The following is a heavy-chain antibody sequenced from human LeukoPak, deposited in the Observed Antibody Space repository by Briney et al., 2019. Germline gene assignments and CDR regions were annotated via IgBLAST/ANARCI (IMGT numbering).Heavy chain of an antibody. D-gene: IGHD2-2*01. CDR1: GGSISSRY. CDR3: ARVYCSSTSCLFDY. V-gene: IGHV4-4*07. CDR2: VHTSGST. Sequence: SETLSLTCTVSGGSISSRYWSWIRQPAGKGLEWIGRVHTSGSTNYNPSLKSRVTMSVDTSKNQFSLKLSSVTAADTAVYYCARVYCSSTSCLFDYWGQGTLVTVSS. J-gene: IGHJ4*02.